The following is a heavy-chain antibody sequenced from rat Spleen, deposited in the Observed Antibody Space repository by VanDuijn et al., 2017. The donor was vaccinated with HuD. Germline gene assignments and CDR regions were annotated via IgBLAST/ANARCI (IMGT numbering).Heavy chain of an antibody. CDR1: GFNFNDHW. V-gene: IGHV4-2*01. J-gene: IGHJ2*01. CDR3: VREELGVRN. CDR2: LNKDSSTI. Sequence: EVKLVESGGGLVQPGRSLKLSCTASGFNFNDHWMGWVRQAPGKGLEWVGELNKDSSTIIYSPSLKERLTISRDNAQNTLYLQMSKLRSDDTAIYYCVREELGVRNWGQGVMVTVSS. D-gene: IGHD4-3*01.